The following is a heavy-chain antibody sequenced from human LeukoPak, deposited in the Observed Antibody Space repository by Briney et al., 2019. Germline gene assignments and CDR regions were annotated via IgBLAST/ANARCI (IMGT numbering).Heavy chain of an antibody. J-gene: IGHJ4*02. CDR1: GGSISSYY. D-gene: IGHD3-22*01. CDR2: IYYSGST. V-gene: IGHV4-59*08. CDR3: ARRGYYDSNGQYYFDY. Sequence: SETLSLTCTVSGGSISSYYWSWIRQPPGKGLEWIGYIYYSGSTNYNPSLKSRGTISVDTSKNQYSLKLSSVTAADTAVYYCARRGYYDSNGQYYFDYWGQGTLLIVSS.